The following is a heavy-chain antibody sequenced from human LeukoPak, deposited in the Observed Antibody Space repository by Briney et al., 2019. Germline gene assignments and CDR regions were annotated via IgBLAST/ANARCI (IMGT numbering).Heavy chain of an antibody. Sequence: GGSLRLSCAASGFTFSSYEMNWVRQAPGKGLEWVSYISSSGSTIYYADSVKGRFTISRDNAKNPLYLQMNSLRAEDTAVYYCARFFPGYSYGRYYFDYWGQGTLVTVSS. V-gene: IGHV3-48*03. J-gene: IGHJ4*02. CDR2: ISSSGSTI. CDR3: ARFFPGYSYGRYYFDY. D-gene: IGHD5-18*01. CDR1: GFTFSSYE.